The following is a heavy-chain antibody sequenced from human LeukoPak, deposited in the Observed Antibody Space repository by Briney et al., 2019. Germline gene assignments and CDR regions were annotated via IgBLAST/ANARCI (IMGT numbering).Heavy chain of an antibody. D-gene: IGHD1-26*01. V-gene: IGHV1-18*01. CDR1: GYTFTSYG. CDR3: ARDRWELWFRYGMDV. Sequence: ASVKVSCKASGYTFTSYGISWVRQAPGQGLEWMGWISAYNGNTNYAQKLQGRVTMTTDTFTSTAYMELRSLRSDDTAVYYCARDRWELWFRYGMDVWGQGTTVTVSS. CDR2: ISAYNGNT. J-gene: IGHJ6*02.